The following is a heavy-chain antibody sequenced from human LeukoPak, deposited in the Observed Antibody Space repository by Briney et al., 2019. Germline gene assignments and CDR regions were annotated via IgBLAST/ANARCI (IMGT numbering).Heavy chain of an antibody. CDR1: GGSISSGSYY. Sequence: SETLSLTCTVSGGSISSGSYYWSWIRQPAGKGLEWIGRIYTSGSTKYNPSLKSRVTMSVDTSKNQFSLKLSSVTAADTAVYYCARDRRGYMDVWGKGTTVTVSS. CDR2: IYTSGST. CDR3: ARDRRGYMDV. V-gene: IGHV4-61*02. D-gene: IGHD3-10*01. J-gene: IGHJ6*03.